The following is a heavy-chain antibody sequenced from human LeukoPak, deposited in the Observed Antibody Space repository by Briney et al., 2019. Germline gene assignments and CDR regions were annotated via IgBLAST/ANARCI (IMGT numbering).Heavy chain of an antibody. J-gene: IGHJ4*02. CDR2: IYHTGST. CDR3: ARTEYSYHFSLDY. Sequence: PSETLSLTCSVSGGPITEYYWSWIRQPPGKGLEWIGYIYHTGSTNYSPSLKSRVTMSVDASRNQFSLKLVSVTAADTAVYYCARTEYSYHFSLDYWGQGTLVTVSS. V-gene: IGHV4-4*09. D-gene: IGHD5-18*01. CDR1: GGPITEYY.